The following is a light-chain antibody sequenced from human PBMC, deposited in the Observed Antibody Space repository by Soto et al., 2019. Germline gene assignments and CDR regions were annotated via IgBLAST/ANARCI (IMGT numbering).Light chain of an antibody. CDR2: GAS. V-gene: IGKV3-11*01. Sequence: EIVLTQSPATLSVSPVERATLSCMASQSVSSNLAWYQQKPGQAPRLLIYGASSRATGIPDRFSGSGSGTEFTLTASSLEPEDFAVYYCQQRSNWPPITFGQGTRLEI. J-gene: IGKJ5*01. CDR1: QSVSSN. CDR3: QQRSNWPPIT.